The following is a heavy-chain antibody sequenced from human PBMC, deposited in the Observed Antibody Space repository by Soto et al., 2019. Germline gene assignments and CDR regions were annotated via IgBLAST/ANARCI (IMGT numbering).Heavy chain of an antibody. V-gene: IGHV4-34*01. J-gene: IGHJ4*02. CDR1: GGSFSGYY. CDR3: ARGDSSSYYFDY. D-gene: IGHD6-6*01. CDR2: INHSGST. Sequence: SEILSLTCAVYGGSFSGYYWSWIRQPPGKGLEWIGEINHSGSTNYNPSLKSRVTISVDTSKNQFSLKLSSVTAADTAVYYCARGDSSSYYFDYWGQGTLVTVSS.